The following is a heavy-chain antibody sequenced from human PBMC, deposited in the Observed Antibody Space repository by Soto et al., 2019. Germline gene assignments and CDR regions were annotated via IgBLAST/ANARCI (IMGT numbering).Heavy chain of an antibody. Sequence: GGSLRLSCAASGFTFSNAWMSWFRQAPGKGLEWVGRIKSKTDGGTTDYAAPVKGRFTISRDDSKNTLYLQMNSLKTEDTAVYYCTTDARSMVRGVIITGPDYWGQGTLVTVSS. CDR1: GFTFSNAW. J-gene: IGHJ4*02. CDR2: IKSKTDGGTT. V-gene: IGHV3-15*01. CDR3: TTDARSMVRGVIITGPDY. D-gene: IGHD3-10*01.